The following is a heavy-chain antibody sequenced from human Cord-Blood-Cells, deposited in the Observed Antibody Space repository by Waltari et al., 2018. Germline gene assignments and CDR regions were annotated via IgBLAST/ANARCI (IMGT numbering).Heavy chain of an antibody. V-gene: IGHV1-58*01. CDR1: GFTFTSSA. J-gene: IGHJ4*02. Sequence: QMQLVQSGPEVKKPGTSVKVSCKASGFTFTSSAVQWVRQARGQRLEWIGWIVVGSGNTNYAQKFQERGTITRDMSTSTAYMELSSLGSEDTAVYYCAADGGAYDSSGYYFDYWGQGTLVTVSS. CDR2: IVVGSGNT. CDR3: AADGGAYDSSGYYFDY. D-gene: IGHD3-22*01.